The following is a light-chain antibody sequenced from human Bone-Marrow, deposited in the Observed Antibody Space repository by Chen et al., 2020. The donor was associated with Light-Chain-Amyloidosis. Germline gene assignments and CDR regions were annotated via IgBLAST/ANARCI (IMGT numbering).Light chain of an antibody. CDR2: EDT. Sequence: SYVLTQPPSVSVAPGQTASITCGGNNIGRYSVHWYQQKPGQAPALVVCEDTDRPAGIPERCSGSNSGDTATLASRRGEAGDEAEVYCQVWDSNSDQVVFGGGTKLTVL. J-gene: IGLJ2*01. V-gene: IGLV3-21*02. CDR1: NIGRYS. CDR3: QVWDSNSDQVV.